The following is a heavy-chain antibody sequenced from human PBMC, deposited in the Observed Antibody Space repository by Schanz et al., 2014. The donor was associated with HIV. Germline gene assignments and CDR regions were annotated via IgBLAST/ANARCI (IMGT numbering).Heavy chain of an antibody. CDR1: GFPFSNYA. Sequence: VQLVGSGGGVVPPRRSLRLSCAASGFPFSNYAMSWVRPGPGEGLEWEADIWHDGSNKNYADSVKGRFTISRDNSRNTVYLQMDSLRVEDTAVYYCARDRMVYAQAPLYYFDYWGQGTLVTVSS. V-gene: IGHV3-33*08. CDR3: ARDRMVYAQAPLYYFDY. CDR2: IWHDGSNK. D-gene: IGHD2-8*01. J-gene: IGHJ4*02.